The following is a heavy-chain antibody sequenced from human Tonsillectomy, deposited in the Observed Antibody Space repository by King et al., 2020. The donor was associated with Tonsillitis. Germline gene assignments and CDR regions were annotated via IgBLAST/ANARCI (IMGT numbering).Heavy chain of an antibody. CDR3: AREFRVVIGTKYSYYYMDV. CDR1: GFIFSSYW. D-gene: IGHD3-22*01. Sequence: VQLVESGGGLVQPGGSLRLSCAASGFIFSSYWMSWVRQAPGKGLEWVANINQDGGDTYYVDSVKGRFTISRDNAKNSLFLQMNSLRAEDTAVYYCAREFRVVIGTKYSYYYMDVWGKGTTVTVSS. V-gene: IGHV3-7*01. CDR2: INQDGGDT. J-gene: IGHJ6*03.